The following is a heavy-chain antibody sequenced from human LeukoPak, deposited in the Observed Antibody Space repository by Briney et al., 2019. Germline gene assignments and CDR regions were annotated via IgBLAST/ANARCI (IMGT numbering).Heavy chain of an antibody. V-gene: IGHV3-30*19. CDR3: ARDPEMTTILDY. CDR2: ISYDGSNK. Sequence: GGSLRLSCAASGFTFSSYGMHWVRQAPGKGLEWVAVISYDGSNKYYADSVKGRFTISRDNSKNTLYLQMDSLRAEDTAVYYCARDPEMTTILDYWGQGTLVTVSS. CDR1: GFTFSSYG. J-gene: IGHJ4*02. D-gene: IGHD2-21*02.